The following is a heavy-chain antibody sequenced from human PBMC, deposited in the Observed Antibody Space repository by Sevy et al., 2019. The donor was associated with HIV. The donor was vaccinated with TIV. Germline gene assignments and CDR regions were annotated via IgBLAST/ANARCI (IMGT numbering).Heavy chain of an antibody. Sequence: GESLKISCKGSGYSFTSYWIGWVRQMPGKGLEWMGIIYPGDSDTRYSPSFQGQVTISADKSISTAYLQWSSLKASDTAIYYCARGGRAARPDDAFDIWGQGTMVTVSS. J-gene: IGHJ3*02. CDR1: GYSFTSYW. V-gene: IGHV5-51*01. D-gene: IGHD6-6*01. CDR3: ARGGRAARPDDAFDI. CDR2: IYPGDSDT.